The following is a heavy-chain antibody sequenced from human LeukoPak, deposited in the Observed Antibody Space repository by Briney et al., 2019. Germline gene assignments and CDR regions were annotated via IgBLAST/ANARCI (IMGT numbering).Heavy chain of an antibody. Sequence: SETLSLTCTVSGGSINSSYYYWGWIRQPPGKGLEWIGRIYTSGSTNYNPSLKSRVTMSVDTSKNHFSLKLSSVTAADTAVYYCARDYDILTAYPPTQLFDPWGQGTLVTVSS. D-gene: IGHD3-9*01. J-gene: IGHJ5*02. CDR1: GGSINSSYYY. CDR2: IYTSGST. CDR3: ARDYDILTAYPPTQLFDP. V-gene: IGHV4-39*07.